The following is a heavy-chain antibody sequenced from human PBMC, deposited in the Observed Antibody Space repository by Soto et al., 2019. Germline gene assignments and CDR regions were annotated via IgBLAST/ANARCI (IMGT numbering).Heavy chain of an antibody. CDR3: VRDSGAKLSSS. CDR1: GGTFSSYR. D-gene: IGHD6-13*01. Sequence: SVKVSCKASGGTFSSYRINWVRQAPGQGLEWVGGIVPIYQTADYAQKFQGRVTITADESARTSYMELRSLKSQDTAVYYCVRDSGAKLSSSWGQGTLVTVSS. CDR2: IVPIYQTA. J-gene: IGHJ4*02. V-gene: IGHV1-69*13.